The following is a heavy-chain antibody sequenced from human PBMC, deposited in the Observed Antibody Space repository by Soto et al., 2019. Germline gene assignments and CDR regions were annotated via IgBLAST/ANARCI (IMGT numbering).Heavy chain of an antibody. V-gene: IGHV3-66*01. Sequence: EVQLVESGGGLVQPGGSLRLSCAASGFTVSGNYMSWVRQAPGKGLEWVSVIYSGGSGGSTYYTDSVKGRFTISRDNSXNTLFLQMNSLRAEDTAVYYCARKSVTTISGWFDPWGQGTLVTVSS. J-gene: IGHJ5*02. CDR2: IYSGGSGGST. CDR1: GFTVSGNY. D-gene: IGHD4-17*01. CDR3: ARKSVTTISGWFDP.